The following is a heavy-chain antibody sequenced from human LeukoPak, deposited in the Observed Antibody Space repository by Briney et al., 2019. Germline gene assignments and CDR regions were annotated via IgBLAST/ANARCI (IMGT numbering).Heavy chain of an antibody. D-gene: IGHD6-13*01. V-gene: IGHV3-7*01. CDR3: ARGKQQLVQERYFQH. CDR1: GFTFSSYS. J-gene: IGHJ1*01. CDR2: IKRDGSEK. Sequence: SGGSLRLSCVASGFTFSSYSMNWVRQAPGKGLEWVANIKRDGSEKYYVDSVKGRFTISRDNAKNSLYLQMNSLRAEDTAVYYCARGKQQLVQERYFQHWGQGTLVTVSS.